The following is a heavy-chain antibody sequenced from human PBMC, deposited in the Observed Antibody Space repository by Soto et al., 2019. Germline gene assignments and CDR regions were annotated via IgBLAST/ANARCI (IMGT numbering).Heavy chain of an antibody. CDR1: GYTLISYD. J-gene: IGHJ6*01. D-gene: IGHD6-6*01. CDR2: MNPNTGNT. CDR3: AREYGRSYYYSYGLDV. V-gene: IGHV1-8*01. Sequence: QVQLVQSGAEVKKPGASVKVSCKASGYTLISYDINWVRQATGQGLEWMGWMNPNTGNTGYARKFQGRVTMTRNISMNTAYMELSSLRSEDTAVYYCAREYGRSYYYSYGLDVWGQGTTVTVSS.